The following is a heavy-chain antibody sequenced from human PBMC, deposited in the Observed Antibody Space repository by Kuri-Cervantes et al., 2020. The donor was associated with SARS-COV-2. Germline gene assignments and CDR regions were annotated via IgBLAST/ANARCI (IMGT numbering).Heavy chain of an antibody. CDR1: GGSISSYH. D-gene: IGHD3-9*01. V-gene: IGHV4-4*07. J-gene: IGHJ5*02. Sequence: GSLRLSCTVSGGSISSYHWSWIRQPAGKGLEWIGRIYTSGSTNYNPSLKSRVTMSVDTSKNQFSLKLSSVTAADTAVYYCARDTYYDILTGYSPLGFDPWGQGTLITVSS. CDR3: ARDTYYDILTGYSPLGFDP. CDR2: IYTSGST.